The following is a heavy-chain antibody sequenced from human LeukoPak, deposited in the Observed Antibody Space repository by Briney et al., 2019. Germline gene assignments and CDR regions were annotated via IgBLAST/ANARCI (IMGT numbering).Heavy chain of an antibody. CDR2: IKQDGSDK. J-gene: IGHJ4*02. D-gene: IGHD3-3*01. Sequence: GGSLRLSCATSGFTFSSYRMNWVRQAPGKGLEWVAKIKQDGSDKYYVDSVKGRFTISRDNAKNSLYLQMNSLRVEDTAVYYCARVGITIFGVVLPPDYWGQGTLVTVSS. V-gene: IGHV3-7*01. CDR1: GFTFSSYR. CDR3: ARVGITIFGVVLPPDY.